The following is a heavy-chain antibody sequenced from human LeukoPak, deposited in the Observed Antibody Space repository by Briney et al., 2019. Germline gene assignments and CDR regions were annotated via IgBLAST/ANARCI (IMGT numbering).Heavy chain of an antibody. D-gene: IGHD5-12*01. V-gene: IGHV3-53*01. CDR1: GFSVTHNY. CDR2: IYSGGSL. Sequence: GGSLRLSCATSGFSVTHNYMSWVRQAPGKGLEWVSIIYSGGSLYYADSVRGRFTISRDISNNTVSLQMNGLRVEDTAVYYCAGAYRYDAFDVWGQGTMVTVSS. J-gene: IGHJ3*01. CDR3: AGAYRYDAFDV.